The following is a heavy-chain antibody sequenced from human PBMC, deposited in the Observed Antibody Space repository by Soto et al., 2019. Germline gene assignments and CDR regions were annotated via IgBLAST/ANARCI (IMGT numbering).Heavy chain of an antibody. V-gene: IGHV1-18*01. CDR3: ARDFRAGFYYGSGSSIDY. CDR1: GYTFISYG. CDR2: ISAYNGNT. D-gene: IGHD3-10*01. J-gene: IGHJ4*02. Sequence: QVQLVQSGAEVRKPGASVKVSCKASGYTFISYGISWVRQAPGQGLEWMGWISAYNGNTNYAQKLQGRVTMTTDTSTSTAYMELRSLRSDDTAVYYCARDFRAGFYYGSGSSIDYWGQGTLVTVSS.